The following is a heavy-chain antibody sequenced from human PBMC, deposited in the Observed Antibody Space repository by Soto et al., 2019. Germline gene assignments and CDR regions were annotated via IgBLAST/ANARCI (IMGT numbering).Heavy chain of an antibody. V-gene: IGHV1-69*01. CDR1: GGTFSRHA. D-gene: IGHD6-13*01. J-gene: IGHJ5*02. Sequence: QVQLVQSGSEVKMPGSSVKVSCKTSGGTFSRHAINWVRQAPGQGLEWMGGIIPLFGTTNYAQKFKRRVTISADASSSTAYMELSSLTSEAAGVYYCARAAIQGSSRNFWSDPWGQGTLVTVSA. CDR3: ARAAIQGSSRNFWSDP. CDR2: IIPLFGTT.